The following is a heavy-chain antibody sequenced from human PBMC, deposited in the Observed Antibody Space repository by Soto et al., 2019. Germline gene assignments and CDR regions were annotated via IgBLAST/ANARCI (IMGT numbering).Heavy chain of an antibody. CDR2: INPNSGGT. CDR3: ARDGGTLMEYFQH. CDR1: GYTFTGYY. J-gene: IGHJ1*01. Sequence: ASVKVSCKASGYTFTGYYMHWVRQTPGQGLEWMGWINPNSGGTNYAQNLQGRVTMTRDTSISTAYMELSRLRSDDTAVYYCARDGGTLMEYFQHWGQGTLVTVS. D-gene: IGHD3-16*01. V-gene: IGHV1-2*02.